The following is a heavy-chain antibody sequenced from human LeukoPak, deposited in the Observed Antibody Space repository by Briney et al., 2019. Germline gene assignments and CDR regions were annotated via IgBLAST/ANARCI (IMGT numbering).Heavy chain of an antibody. CDR2: ISGSGGST. V-gene: IGHV3-23*01. Sequence: GGSRRLSCAASGFTFSSYAMSWVRQAPGTGREWVSAISGSGGSTYYADSVKGRFTISRDNSKNTLYLPMNRLRAEDTAVYYCAKGFIPAAISVYYYYYGMDVWGKGTTVTVSS. D-gene: IGHD2-2*01. CDR3: AKGFIPAAISVYYYYYGMDV. CDR1: GFTFSSYA. J-gene: IGHJ6*04.